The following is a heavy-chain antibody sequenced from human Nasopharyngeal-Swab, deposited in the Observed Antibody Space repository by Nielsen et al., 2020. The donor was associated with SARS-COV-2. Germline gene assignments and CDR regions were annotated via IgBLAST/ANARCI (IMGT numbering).Heavy chain of an antibody. CDR3: AKPGDAFDI. CDR2: ISYDASNK. CDR1: GFTFSSYT. Sequence: GESLKISCAASGFTFSSYTIHWVRQAPGKGLEWVAVISYDASNKYYADSVKGRFTISRDNSKNTLYLQMNSLRAEDTAVYYCAKPGDAFDIWGQGTMVTVSS. D-gene: IGHD3-10*01. J-gene: IGHJ3*02. V-gene: IGHV3-30*18.